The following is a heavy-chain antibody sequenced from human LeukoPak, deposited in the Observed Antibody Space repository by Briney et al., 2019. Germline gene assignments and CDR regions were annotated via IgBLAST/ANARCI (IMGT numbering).Heavy chain of an antibody. J-gene: IGHJ6*03. D-gene: IGHD2-2*01. CDR2: IYTSGCT. CDR1: GGSISSYH. V-gene: IGHV4-4*09. Sequence: SETLSLTCTVSGGSISSYHWSWIRQPPGKGLEGIGYIYTSGCTNYNPSLKSRVTISVDTSKNQFSLKLSSVTAADTAVYYCARQAIVVVPAADTLYYYYYYMDVWGKGTTVTVSS. CDR3: ARQAIVVVPAADTLYYYYYYMDV.